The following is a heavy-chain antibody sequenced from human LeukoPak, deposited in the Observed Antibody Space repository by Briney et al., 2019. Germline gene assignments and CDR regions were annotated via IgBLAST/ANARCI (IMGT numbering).Heavy chain of an antibody. D-gene: IGHD3-3*01. V-gene: IGHV4-59*01. CDR1: GGSISSYY. CDR3: ARPDFWSGYPYFDY. CDR2: IYYSGST. J-gene: IGHJ4*02. Sequence: SETLSLTCTVSGGSISSYYWSWIRQPPGKGLEWIGYIYYSGSTNYNPSLKSRVTISVDTSKNQFSLKLSSVTAADTAVYYCARPDFWSGYPYFDYWGQGTLVTVSS.